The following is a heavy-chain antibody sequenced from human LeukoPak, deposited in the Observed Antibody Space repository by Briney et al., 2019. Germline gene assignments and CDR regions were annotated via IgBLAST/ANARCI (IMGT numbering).Heavy chain of an antibody. CDR3: ARSHDHLWGNYPDY. D-gene: IGHD3-16*02. Sequence: SEILSLTCDVSGGSIDSTNWWKWVRQPPGKGLEWIGEIHHDGRINYNPSLKSRVTLSVDKSKNQFSLRLNSVTAADTAMYYCARSHDHLWGNYPDYWGQGTLVTVSS. CDR1: GGSIDSTNW. V-gene: IGHV4-4*02. CDR2: IHHDGRI. J-gene: IGHJ4*02.